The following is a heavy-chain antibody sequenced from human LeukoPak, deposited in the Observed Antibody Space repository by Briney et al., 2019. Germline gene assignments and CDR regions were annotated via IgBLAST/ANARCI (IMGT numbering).Heavy chain of an antibody. V-gene: IGHV1-69*13. CDR3: ARGGGKRVPAAMGRRNYYYYYMDV. J-gene: IGHJ6*03. CDR1: RNIFTGYF. Sequence: ASVKVSCKASRNIFTGYFIHWVRQAPGQGLEWMGGIIPIFGTANYAQKFQGRVTITADESTSTAYMELSSLRSEDTAVYYCARGGGKRVPAAMGRRNYYYYYMDVWGKGTTVTVSS. D-gene: IGHD2-2*01. CDR2: IIPIFGTA.